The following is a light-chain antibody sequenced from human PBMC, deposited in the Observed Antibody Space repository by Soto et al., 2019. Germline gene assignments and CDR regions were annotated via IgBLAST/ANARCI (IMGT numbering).Light chain of an antibody. J-gene: IGLJ2*01. V-gene: IGLV2-8*01. CDR3: SSFAGNNNFV. Sequence: QSALTQPPSASGSPGQSVTISCTGTSSDVGGYNYVSWYQQHPGKAPKLMISEVSKQPSGVPDRFSGSKSGNTASLTVSGLQAQDEADYYCSSFAGNNNFVFGGGTKLTVL. CDR1: SSDVGGYNY. CDR2: EVS.